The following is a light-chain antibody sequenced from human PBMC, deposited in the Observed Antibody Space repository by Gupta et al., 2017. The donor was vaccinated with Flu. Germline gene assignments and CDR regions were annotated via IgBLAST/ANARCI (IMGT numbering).Light chain of an antibody. J-gene: IGLJ2*01. CDR2: EVS. Sequence: QSALTQPASVSGSPGQSIAISCTGTSSDLGGYDYVSWYQQHTGKAPKLILFEVSRRPAGSSDRFSGSRSGNTASLTISGLLAEDEAFYYCSSYTTANNVVVFGGGTKLTVL. CDR1: SSDLGGYDY. CDR3: SSYTTANNVVV. V-gene: IGLV2-14*01.